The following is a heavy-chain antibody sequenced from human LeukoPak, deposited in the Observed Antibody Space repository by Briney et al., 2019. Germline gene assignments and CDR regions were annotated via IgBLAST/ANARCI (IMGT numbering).Heavy chain of an antibody. CDR3: ARWSGYALD. D-gene: IGHD2-2*01. V-gene: IGHV4-59*01. Sequence: SETLSLTCTVSGVSISSYYWSWIRQPPGKGLEWIGYIYYSGSTNYNPSLKSRVTMSIDTSKNQFSLKLSSVTAADTAVYYCARWSGYALDWGQGTLVTVSS. J-gene: IGHJ4*02. CDR2: IYYSGST. CDR1: GVSISSYY.